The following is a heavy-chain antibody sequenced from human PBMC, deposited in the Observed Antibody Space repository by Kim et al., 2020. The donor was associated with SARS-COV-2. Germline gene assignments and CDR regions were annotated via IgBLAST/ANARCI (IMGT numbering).Heavy chain of an antibody. CDR3: ARVPHWGFGELLVDY. CDR2: ISAYNGNT. J-gene: IGHJ4*02. V-gene: IGHV1-18*01. D-gene: IGHD3-10*01. Sequence: ASVKVSCKASGYTFTSYGISWVRQAPGQGLEWMGWISAYNGNTNYAQKLQGRVTMTTDTSTSTAYMELRSLRSDDTAVYYCARVPHWGFGELLVDYWGQGTLVTVSS. CDR1: GYTFTSYG.